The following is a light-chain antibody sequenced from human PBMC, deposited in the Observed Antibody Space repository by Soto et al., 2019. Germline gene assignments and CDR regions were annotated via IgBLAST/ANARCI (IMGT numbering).Light chain of an antibody. V-gene: IGKV1-39*01. Sequence: DIQMTQSPSSLSASVGDRVTITCRASQTISTYLIWYQQKPGKAPKVLIYDASRLQSGVPSRFSGSGSGTDFTLTISNMQPEDFGTYSCQQSYSAPWTFGQGTKVDIK. CDR3: QQSYSAPWT. CDR2: DAS. CDR1: QTISTY. J-gene: IGKJ1*01.